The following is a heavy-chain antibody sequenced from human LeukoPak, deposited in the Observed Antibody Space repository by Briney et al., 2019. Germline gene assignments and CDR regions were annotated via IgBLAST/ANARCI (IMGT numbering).Heavy chain of an antibody. Sequence: GGSLRLSCAASGFTFSSYAMSWVRQAPGKGLEWVSAMSGSGGYTNHADSVKGRFTISRDNSKNTLHLQMNSLRAEDTAVYYCAKSNTDHYYMDVWGKGTTVTVSS. CDR2: MSGSGGYT. CDR3: AKSNTDHYYMDV. J-gene: IGHJ6*03. CDR1: GFTFSSYA. D-gene: IGHD2/OR15-2a*01. V-gene: IGHV3-23*01.